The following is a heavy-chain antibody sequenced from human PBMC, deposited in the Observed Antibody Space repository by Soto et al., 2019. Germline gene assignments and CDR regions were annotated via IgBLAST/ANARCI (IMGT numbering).Heavy chain of an antibody. CDR1: GFTFSTYG. Sequence: QVQLVESGGGVVQPGRSLRLSCAVSGFTFSTYGMHWVRQTPGKGLQWVARISHDGNTQNYADSVKGRFTISRDNAKNMLFLQMDGLRAEDTALFYCAKDTYYYSTGGYYVFDHWGQGTLVTVSS. V-gene: IGHV3-30*18. D-gene: IGHD3-22*01. J-gene: IGHJ4*02. CDR2: ISHDGNTQ. CDR3: AKDTYYYSTGGYYVFDH.